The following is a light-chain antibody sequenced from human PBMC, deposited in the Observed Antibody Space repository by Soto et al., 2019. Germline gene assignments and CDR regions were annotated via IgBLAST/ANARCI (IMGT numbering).Light chain of an antibody. Sequence: QSVLTQPTSVSGSPGQSITISCTGTSSDVGAYNYVSWYQQHPGKAPKLMIYEVSNRPSGISNRFSGSKSGNTDSLTISGLQAEDDSDYYCSSYTSSNTLVFGGGTKLIVL. CDR2: EVS. CDR3: SSYTSSNTLV. CDR1: SSDVGAYNY. V-gene: IGLV2-14*01. J-gene: IGLJ2*01.